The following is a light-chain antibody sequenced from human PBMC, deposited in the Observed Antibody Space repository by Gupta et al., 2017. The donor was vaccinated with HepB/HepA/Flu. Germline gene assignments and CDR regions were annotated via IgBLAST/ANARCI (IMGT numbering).Light chain of an antibody. Sequence: QSALTQPPSVSGSPGQSVAISCIGTNSDVGSYDRVSWYQQAPGTAPKLIIYEVSHRPSGVPDRFSGSTSGNTASLTISGLQAEDEGYYYCRSYTTTTLVLFGGGTKLTVL. CDR1: NSDVGSYDR. CDR3: RSYTTTTLVL. CDR2: EVS. V-gene: IGLV2-18*02. J-gene: IGLJ2*01.